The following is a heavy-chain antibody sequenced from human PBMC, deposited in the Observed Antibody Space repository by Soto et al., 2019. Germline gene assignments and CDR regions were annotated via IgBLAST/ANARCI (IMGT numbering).Heavy chain of an antibody. CDR2: ISYDGSNK. V-gene: IGHV3-30-3*01. CDR3: AREPAVAFRVGYNYFDY. Sequence: GGSLRLSCAASGFTFSSYAMHWVRQAPGKGLEWVAVISYDGSNKYYADSVKGRFTISRDNSKNTLYLQMNSLRAEDTAVYYCAREPAVAFRVGYNYFDYWGQGTLVTVSS. CDR1: GFTFSSYA. J-gene: IGHJ4*02. D-gene: IGHD5-12*01.